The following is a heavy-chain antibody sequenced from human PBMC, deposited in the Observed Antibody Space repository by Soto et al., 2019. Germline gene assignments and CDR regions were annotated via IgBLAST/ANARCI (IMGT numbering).Heavy chain of an antibody. V-gene: IGHV4-59*12. D-gene: IGHD4-17*01. CDR2: ISFSGST. Sequence: SETLSLTCTVSGGSISSYYWTWVRQPPGKGLEWIGYISFSGSTSHNSYNPSLKSRVTISVDASKNQFSLKLSSVTAADTAVFYWAGDPYGGPIDYWGQGTLVTVSS. CDR3: AGDPYGGPIDY. J-gene: IGHJ4*02. CDR1: GGSISSYY.